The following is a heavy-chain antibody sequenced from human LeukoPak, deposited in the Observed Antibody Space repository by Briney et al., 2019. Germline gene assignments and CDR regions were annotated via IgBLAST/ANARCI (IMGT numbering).Heavy chain of an antibody. D-gene: IGHD3-3*02. CDR1: GFTFRSYE. CDR3: ARADMALVAVFDY. CDR2: ISNSGSTL. J-gene: IGHJ4*02. Sequence: GGSLRLSCAASGFTFRSYEMNWVRQAPGKGLEWVSYISNSGSTLYYADSVKGRFTISRDNAKNSVYLQLNSLRADDTAVYYCARADMALVAVFDYWGQGTLVTVSS. V-gene: IGHV3-48*03.